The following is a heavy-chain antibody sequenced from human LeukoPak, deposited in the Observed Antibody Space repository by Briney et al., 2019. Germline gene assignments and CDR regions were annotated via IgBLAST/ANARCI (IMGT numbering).Heavy chain of an antibody. V-gene: IGHV3-20*04. D-gene: IGHD3-22*01. Sequence: GGSLRLSCAASGFTLDDYGMSWVRQAPGKGRGWVSGINWNGGRTGYADSVKGRFTISRDNAKNSLYLQMNSLRAEDTALYYCARVDYYDSSGYYQPWGQGTLVTVSS. CDR1: GFTLDDYG. CDR3: ARVDYYDSSGYYQP. CDR2: INWNGGRT. J-gene: IGHJ5*02.